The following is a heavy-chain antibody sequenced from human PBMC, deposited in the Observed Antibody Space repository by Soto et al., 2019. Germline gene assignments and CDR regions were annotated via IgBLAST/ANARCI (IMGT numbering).Heavy chain of an antibody. CDR1: GGSFSGYY. CDR3: ASGDGRHFDY. J-gene: IGHJ4*02. V-gene: IGHV4-34*01. CDR2: INHNGST. Sequence: QVQLQQWGAGLLKPSETLSLTCAVYGGSFSGYYWNCIRQPPGKGLEWIGEINHNGSTNYNPSLKSAVTISVGTFKNSFSLKLSSVTAADTAVDNCASGDGRHFDYWGQGTLVSVSS.